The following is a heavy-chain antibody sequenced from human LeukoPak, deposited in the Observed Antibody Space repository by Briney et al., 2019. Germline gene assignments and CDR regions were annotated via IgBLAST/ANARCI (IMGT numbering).Heavy chain of an antibody. Sequence: KPSETLSLTCTVSGVSVSSGSYYWSWIRQPPGKGLEWIGYIYYSGSTNYNPSLKSRVTISVDTSKNQFSLKLSSVTAADTAVYYCARVDSSGYYVDYWGQGTLVTVSS. CDR1: GVSVSSGSYY. CDR2: IYYSGST. D-gene: IGHD3-22*01. V-gene: IGHV4-61*01. CDR3: ARVDSSGYYVDY. J-gene: IGHJ4*02.